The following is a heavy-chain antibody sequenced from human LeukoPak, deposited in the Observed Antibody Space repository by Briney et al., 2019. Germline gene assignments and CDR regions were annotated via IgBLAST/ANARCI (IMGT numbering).Heavy chain of an antibody. CDR2: ISGDGGST. J-gene: IGHJ4*02. V-gene: IGHV3-43*02. D-gene: IGHD6-13*01. CDR1: GFTFDDYA. CDR3: AKALEQETVIALDS. Sequence: GGSLRLSCAASGFTFDDYAMHWVRQAPGKGLEWVSLISGDGGSTYYADSVKGRFTISRDNSKNTLYLQMNSLRAEDTSIYFCAKALEQETVIALDSWGQGTLVTVSS.